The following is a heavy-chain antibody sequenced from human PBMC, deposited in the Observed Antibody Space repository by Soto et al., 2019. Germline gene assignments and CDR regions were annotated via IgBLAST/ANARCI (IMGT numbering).Heavy chain of an antibody. J-gene: IGHJ4*02. CDR1: GFTFSSYW. V-gene: IGHV3-7*03. CDR2: INQSASET. CDR3: ARGYSIDY. Sequence: EVQLVESGGGLVQPGGSLRLSCVASGFTFSSYWMTWVRQAPGKGLEWVANINQSASETYYVDSVKGRFTISRDDAKKSLYLQMNTLRAEDAAVYYCARGYSIDYWGQGTLVTVSS. D-gene: IGHD5-18*01.